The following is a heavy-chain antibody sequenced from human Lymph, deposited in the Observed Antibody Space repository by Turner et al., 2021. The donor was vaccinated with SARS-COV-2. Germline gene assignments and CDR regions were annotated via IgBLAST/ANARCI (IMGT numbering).Heavy chain of an antibody. D-gene: IGHD6-19*01. CDR1: GFTFSSYS. Sequence: EVQLVESGGGLVKPGGYLRLSCAASGFTFSSYSMNWVRQAPWKWLEWVSFISGSISYIYYADSVKGRFTISRDNAKNSLYLQMNSLRAEDTAVYYCARGGRPPWQWLGLGNFDYWGQGTLVTVSS. CDR3: ARGGRPPWQWLGLGNFDY. J-gene: IGHJ4*02. V-gene: IGHV3-21*02. CDR2: ISGSISYI.